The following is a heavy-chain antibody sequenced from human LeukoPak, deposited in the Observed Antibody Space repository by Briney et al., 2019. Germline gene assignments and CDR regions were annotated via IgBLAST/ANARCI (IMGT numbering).Heavy chain of an antibody. Sequence: SETLSLTCTVSGGSISSSSYYWGWIRQPPGKGLEWIGSIYYSGSTYYNPSLKSRVTISVDTSKNQFSLKLSSVTAADTAVYYCARDGYYSSTSCWDAFDIWGQGTMVTVSS. CDR1: GGSISSSSYY. CDR3: ARDGYYSSTSCWDAFDI. J-gene: IGHJ3*02. D-gene: IGHD2-2*01. V-gene: IGHV4-39*07. CDR2: IYYSGST.